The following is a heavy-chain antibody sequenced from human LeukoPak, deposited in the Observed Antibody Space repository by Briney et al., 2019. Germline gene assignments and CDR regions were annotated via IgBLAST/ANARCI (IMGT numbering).Heavy chain of an antibody. Sequence: GGSLRLSCAASGFTFSSYAMSWVRQAPGKGLEWVSAISGSGGSTYYADSVKGRFTISRDNSKNTLYLQMNSLRAEDTAVYCCAKGPRYSSSWYSDYWGQGTLVTVSS. V-gene: IGHV3-23*01. J-gene: IGHJ4*02. CDR1: GFTFSSYA. CDR3: AKGPRYSSSWYSDY. D-gene: IGHD6-13*01. CDR2: ISGSGGST.